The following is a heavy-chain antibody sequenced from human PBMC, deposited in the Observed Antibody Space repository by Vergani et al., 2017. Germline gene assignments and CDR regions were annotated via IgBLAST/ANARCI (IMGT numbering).Heavy chain of an antibody. CDR3: ARAQLERRFGYYYYYYMDV. CDR1: GGTFSSYT. CDR2: IIPILGIA. D-gene: IGHD1-1*01. Sequence: QVQLVQSGAEVKKPGSSVKVSCKASGGTFSSYTISWVRQAPGQGLEWMGRIIPILGIANYAQKFQGRVTITADESTSTAYMELSSLRSEDTAVYYCARAQLERRFGYYYYYYMDVWGKGTTVTVSS. J-gene: IGHJ6*03. V-gene: IGHV1-69*02.